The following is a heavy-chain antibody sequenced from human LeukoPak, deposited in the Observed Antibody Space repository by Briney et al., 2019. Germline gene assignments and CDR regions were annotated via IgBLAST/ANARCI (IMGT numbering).Heavy chain of an antibody. CDR1: GGSISNSNYH. V-gene: IGHV4-39*01. Sequence: PSETLSLTCTVSGGSISNSNYHWGWICQPPGKGLEWIGKIYFTETYSNPSLKSRVTISMDTSKNQFSLKLSSVTAADTAVFYCARISGPYYYAVDVWGQGTTVTVSS. CDR2: IYFTET. D-gene: IGHD3-10*01. CDR3: ARISGPYYYAVDV. J-gene: IGHJ6*02.